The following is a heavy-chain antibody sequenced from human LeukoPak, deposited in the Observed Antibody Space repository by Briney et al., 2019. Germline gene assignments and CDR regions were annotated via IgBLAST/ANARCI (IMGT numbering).Heavy chain of an antibody. CDR1: GFTFSNHW. CDR3: AKEWTVTTKIDS. Sequence: GGSLRLSCAASGFTFSNHWMHWVRQTPGKGLEWVSAFSGSGGNTYYADSVKGRFTISRDNSKNTLYLQMNSLRAEDTAVYFCAKEWTVTTKIDSWGQGTLVTVSS. D-gene: IGHD4-11*01. CDR2: FSGSGGNT. V-gene: IGHV3-23*01. J-gene: IGHJ4*02.